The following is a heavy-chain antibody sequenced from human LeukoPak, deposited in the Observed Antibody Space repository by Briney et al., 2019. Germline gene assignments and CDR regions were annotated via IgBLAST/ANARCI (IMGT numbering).Heavy chain of an antibody. CDR3: ARDLLNEGNHLDY. Sequence: SETLSLTCAVSGGSISSTSYYWGWIRQPPEKGLEWIGSVYYSGSTYYSPSLKSRVTISVDTSKNQFSLKLSSVTAADTAVYYCARDLLNEGNHLDYWGQGTLVTVSS. V-gene: IGHV4-39*02. CDR1: GGSISSTSYY. J-gene: IGHJ4*02. D-gene: IGHD4-23*01. CDR2: VYYSGST.